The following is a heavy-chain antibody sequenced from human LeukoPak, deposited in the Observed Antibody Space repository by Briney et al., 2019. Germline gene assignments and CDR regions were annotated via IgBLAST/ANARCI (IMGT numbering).Heavy chain of an antibody. D-gene: IGHD1-26*01. CDR2: IRYDGSNK. V-gene: IGHV3-30*02. J-gene: IGHJ4*02. Sequence: GGSLRLFCAASGFTFSSYGMHWVRQAPGKGLEWVAFIRYDGSNKYYADSVKGRFTISRDNSKNTLYLQMNSLRAEDTAVYYCAKDKSSGSYYFDYWGQGTLVTVSS. CDR3: AKDKSSGSYYFDY. CDR1: GFTFSSYG.